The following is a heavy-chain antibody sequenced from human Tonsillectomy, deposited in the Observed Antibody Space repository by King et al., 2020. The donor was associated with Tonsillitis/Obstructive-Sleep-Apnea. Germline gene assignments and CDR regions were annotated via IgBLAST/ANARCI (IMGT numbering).Heavy chain of an antibody. CDR1: GGSIRSDNYY. CDR2: IYYSGST. J-gene: IGHJ3*02. V-gene: IGHV4-31*03. D-gene: IGHD4-17*01. CDR3: ATDKPDYAHRFDI. Sequence: QLQESGPGLVKPSQTLSLTCTVSGGSIRSDNYYWSWIRQHPGNGLEWIGYIYYSGSTYYNPSLKSRVTISVDMSKNQFSLKLNSMTAADTAVNYCATDKPDYAHRFDIWGQGTMVTVSS.